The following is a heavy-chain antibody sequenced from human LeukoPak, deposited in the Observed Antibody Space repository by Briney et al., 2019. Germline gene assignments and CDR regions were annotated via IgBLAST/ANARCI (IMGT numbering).Heavy chain of an antibody. D-gene: IGHD5-18*01. CDR3: ARGEAHGYGAVARRYDY. V-gene: IGHV1-8*02. J-gene: IGHJ4*02. CDR1: GYSCTNYD. Sequence: GASVKVSCKASGYSCTNYDIDWVRQASGQGLEWMGWLNPNVGSSGLAQKFQGRVTMTRNPATSTAYLGLSGLTSEDTAVYFCARGEAHGYGAVARRYDYWGQGTLRTVSS. CDR2: LNPNVGSS.